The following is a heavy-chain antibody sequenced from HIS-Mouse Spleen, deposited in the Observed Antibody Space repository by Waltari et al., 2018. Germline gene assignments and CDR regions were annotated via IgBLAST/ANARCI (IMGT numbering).Heavy chain of an antibody. Sequence: QMQLQESGTGLVKPSETLSLPCTVSGCSISSSSYYWGGIRQPPGKGLEWIGSIYYSGSTYYNPSLKSRVTISVDTSKNQFSLKLSSVTAADTAVYYCAREIPYSSSWYDWYFDLWGRGTLVTVSS. CDR1: GCSISSSSYY. J-gene: IGHJ2*01. CDR3: AREIPYSSSWYDWYFDL. CDR2: IYYSGST. D-gene: IGHD6-13*01. V-gene: IGHV4-39*07.